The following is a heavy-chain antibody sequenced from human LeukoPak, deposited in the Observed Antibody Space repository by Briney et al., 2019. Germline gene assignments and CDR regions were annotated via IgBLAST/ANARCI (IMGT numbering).Heavy chain of an antibody. CDR3: ARDHVTYGDYEGADY. CDR1: GYTFTGYY. J-gene: IGHJ4*02. Sequence: ASVKVSCKASGYTFTGYYMHWVRQAPGQGLEWMGWINPNSGGTNYAQKFQGRVTMTRDTSISTAYMELSRLRSDDTAVYYCARDHVTYGDYEGADYWGQGTLVTVSS. CDR2: INPNSGGT. D-gene: IGHD4-17*01. V-gene: IGHV1-2*02.